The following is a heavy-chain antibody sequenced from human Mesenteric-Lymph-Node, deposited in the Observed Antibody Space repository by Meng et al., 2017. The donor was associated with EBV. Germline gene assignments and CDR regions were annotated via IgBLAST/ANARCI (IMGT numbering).Heavy chain of an antibody. Sequence: LQWSGPVLVTPSPPPSLPCAVSGGSVSSAGYYWNWIRQPPGKGLEWIGYMYYSGSIYYNPSLKSRVTISVDTSKNQFSLKLSSVTAADTAVYYCASRGYSDGWTFDSWGQGTLVTVSS. D-gene: IGHD5-18*01. V-gene: IGHV4-30-4*01. J-gene: IGHJ4*02. CDR1: GGSVSSAGYY. CDR2: MYYSGSI. CDR3: ASRGYSDGWTFDS.